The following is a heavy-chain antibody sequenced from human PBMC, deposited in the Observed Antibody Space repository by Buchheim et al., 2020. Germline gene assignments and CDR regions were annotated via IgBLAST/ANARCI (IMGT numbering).Heavy chain of an antibody. CDR3: ALGGIAVAGTFAYYYGMDV. V-gene: IGHV4-39*01. CDR1: GGSISSSSYY. J-gene: IGHJ6*02. Sequence: QLQLQESGPGLVKPSETLSLTCTVSGGSISSSSYYWGWIRQPPGKGLEWIGSIYYSGSTYYNPSLKSRVTISVDTSKNQFSLKLGSVTAADTAVYYCALGGIAVAGTFAYYYGMDVWGQGTT. CDR2: IYYSGST. D-gene: IGHD6-19*01.